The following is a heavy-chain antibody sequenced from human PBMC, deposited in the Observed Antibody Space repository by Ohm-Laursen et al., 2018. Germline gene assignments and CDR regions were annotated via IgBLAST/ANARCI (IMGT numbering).Heavy chain of an antibody. V-gene: IGHV3-66*01. J-gene: IGHJ4*02. CDR1: GFTVSSNY. D-gene: IGHD3-10*01. CDR3: AKDLWFGELRLSSFDH. CDR2: IYSGGST. Sequence: SLRLSCAASGFTVSSNYMSWVRQAPGRGLEWVSVIYSGGSTHYADSVKDRFTISRDNSKNTLYLQMNSLRAEDTALYYCAKDLWFGELRLSSFDHWGQGTLVTVSS.